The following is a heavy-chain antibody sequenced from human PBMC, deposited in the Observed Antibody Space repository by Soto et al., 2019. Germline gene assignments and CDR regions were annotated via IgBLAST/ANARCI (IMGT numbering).Heavy chain of an antibody. D-gene: IGHD4-17*01. CDR2: IYYSGST. V-gene: IGHV4-31*03. CDR3: ARDFRPVPRSNGIDF. Sequence: SLTCTVSGGSISSGGYYWSWIRQHPGKGLEWIGYIYYSGSTYYNPSLKSRVTISVDTSKNQFSLKLSSVTAADTALYYCARDFRPVPRSNGIDFWGPWT. J-gene: IGHJ6*02. CDR1: GGSISSGGYY.